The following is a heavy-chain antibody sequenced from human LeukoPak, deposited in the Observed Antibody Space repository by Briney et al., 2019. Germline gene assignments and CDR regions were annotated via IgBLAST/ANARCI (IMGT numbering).Heavy chain of an antibody. D-gene: IGHD6-13*01. CDR2: ISWNSGSI. V-gene: IGHV3-9*01. CDR3: AKDMSSSWYGDYYYYGMDV. CDR1: GFTFDDYA. J-gene: IGHJ6*02. Sequence: GGSLRLSCAASGFTFDDYAMHWVRQAPGKGLEWVSGISWNSGSIGYADSVKGRFTISRDNAKNSLYLQMNSLRAEDTALYYCAKDMSSSWYGDYYYYGMDVWGQGTTVTVSS.